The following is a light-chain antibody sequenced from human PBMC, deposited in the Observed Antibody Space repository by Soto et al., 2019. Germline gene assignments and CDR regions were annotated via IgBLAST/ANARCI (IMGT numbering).Light chain of an antibody. CDR1: QSISSW. V-gene: IGKV1-5*03. CDR3: QQYRSYFT. J-gene: IGKJ3*01. CDR2: KAS. Sequence: DIQMTQSPSTLSASVGDRVTITCRASQSISSWLAWYQQKPGKAPKLLIYKASSLESGVPSRFSGSGSGTEFTLTISSLQPDDFATYYCQQYRSYFTFGPGNKLDIK.